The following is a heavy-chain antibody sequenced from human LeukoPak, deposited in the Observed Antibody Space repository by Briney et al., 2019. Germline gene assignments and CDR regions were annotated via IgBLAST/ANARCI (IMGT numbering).Heavy chain of an antibody. Sequence: PGGSLRLSCAASGFTVSSNYMSWVRQAPAKGLEWVSVIYSGGSTYYADSVKGRFTISRDNSKNTLYLQMNSLRAEDTAVYYCASERDGYNWSYWGQGTLVTVSS. CDR1: GFTVSSNY. CDR2: IYSGGST. CDR3: ASERDGYNWSY. J-gene: IGHJ4*02. D-gene: IGHD5-24*01. V-gene: IGHV3-53*01.